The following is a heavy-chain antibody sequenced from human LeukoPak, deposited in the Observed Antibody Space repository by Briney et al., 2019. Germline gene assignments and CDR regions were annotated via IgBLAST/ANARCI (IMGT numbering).Heavy chain of an antibody. J-gene: IGHJ4*02. Sequence: GGSLRLSCAASGFTVITNDMTWVRQAPGKGLEWVSVLYSDGNTKYADSVQGRFTISRDNAKNSLYLQMDSLRVEDTAVYYCARDKFNSSRGISPFDYWGQGTLVTVSS. CDR1: GFTVITND. D-gene: IGHD6-13*01. V-gene: IGHV3-53*01. CDR3: ARDKFNSSRGISPFDY. CDR2: LYSDGNT.